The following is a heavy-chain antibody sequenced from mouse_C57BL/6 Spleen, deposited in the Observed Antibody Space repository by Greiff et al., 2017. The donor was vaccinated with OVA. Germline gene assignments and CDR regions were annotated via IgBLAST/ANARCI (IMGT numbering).Heavy chain of an antibody. CDR2: INPDSSTI. CDR3: ARGYGDDNYAMDY. J-gene: IGHJ4*01. Sequence: EADGIDFSRYWMSWVRRAPGKGLEWLGEINPDSSTINYAPSLTDKFIISRDNAKNTLYLQMSKVRSEDTALYYCARGYGDDNYAMDYWGQGTSVTVSS. CDR1: GIDFSRYW. D-gene: IGHD2-2*01. V-gene: IGHV4-1*01.